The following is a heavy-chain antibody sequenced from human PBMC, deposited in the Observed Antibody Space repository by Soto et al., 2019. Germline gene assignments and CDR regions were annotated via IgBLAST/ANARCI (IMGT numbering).Heavy chain of an antibody. J-gene: IGHJ4*02. V-gene: IGHV1-18*01. CDR2: ISTSNGST. CDR3: ARHYRQHYYYDGYLRFFDY. CDR1: GYTFTNYD. Sequence: ASVKVSCKASGYTFTNYDINWVRQAPGQGLEWMGWISTSNGSTLYAQKLQGRVPMTTDTSTSTAYMELRSLRSDDTAVFYCARHYRQHYYYDGYLRFFDYWGQGTLVTVSS. D-gene: IGHD3-22*01.